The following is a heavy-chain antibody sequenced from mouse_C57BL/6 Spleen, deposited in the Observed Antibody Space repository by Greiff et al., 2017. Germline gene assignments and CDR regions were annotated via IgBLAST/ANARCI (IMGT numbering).Heavy chain of an antibody. CDR3: ARWGNSSAYYFDY. Sequence: VQLQQSGPVLVKPGASVKMSCKASGYTFTDYYMNWVKQSHGKSLEWIGVINPYNGGTSYNQKFKGKATLTVDKSSSTAYMELNSLTSEDSAVYYCARWGNSSAYYFDYWGQGNTLTVSS. V-gene: IGHV1-19*01. CDR1: GYTFTDYY. CDR2: INPYNGGT. J-gene: IGHJ2*01. D-gene: IGHD1-1*01.